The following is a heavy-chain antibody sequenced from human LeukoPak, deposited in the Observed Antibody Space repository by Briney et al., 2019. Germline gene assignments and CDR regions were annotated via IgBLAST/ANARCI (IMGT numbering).Heavy chain of an antibody. CDR1: GYTFTIYD. D-gene: IGHD2-15*01. J-gene: IGHJ4*02. V-gene: IGHV1-8*01. CDR2: MNPNSGNT. CDR3: ARAQCSGGSCYSDY. Sequence: ASVKVSCKASGYTFTIYDINWVRQATGQGLEWMGWMNPNSGNTGYAQKFQGRVTMTRNTSISTAYMELSRLRSEDTAVYYCARAQCSGGSCYSDYWGQGTLVTVSS.